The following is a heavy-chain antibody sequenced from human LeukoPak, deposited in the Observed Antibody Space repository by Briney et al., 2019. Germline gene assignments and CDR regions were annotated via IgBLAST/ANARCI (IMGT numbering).Heavy chain of an antibody. CDR2: ISSSGSTI. Sequence: PGGSLRLSCAASGFTFSSYEMNWVRQAPGKGLEWVSYISSSGSTIYYADSVKGRFTISRDNAKNSLYLQMNSLRAEDTAVYYCAREVVAATGVGFDYWGQGTLVTVSS. D-gene: IGHD2-15*01. V-gene: IGHV3-48*03. CDR3: AREVVAATGVGFDY. J-gene: IGHJ4*02. CDR1: GFTFSSYE.